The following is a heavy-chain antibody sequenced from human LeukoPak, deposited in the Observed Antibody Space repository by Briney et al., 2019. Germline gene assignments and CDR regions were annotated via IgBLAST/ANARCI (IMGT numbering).Heavy chain of an antibody. D-gene: IGHD6-19*01. CDR3: ARESESSGWYDY. J-gene: IGHJ4*02. V-gene: IGHV3-43*02. CDR1: GFSFDDFA. Sequence: GGSPRLSCVASGFSFDDFAIHWVRQAPGKGLEWISLISGDGGTIKYADSVKGRFTISRDNSKNSLYLQMNSLRSDDTALYYCARESESSGWYDYWGQGTLVTVSS. CDR2: ISGDGGTI.